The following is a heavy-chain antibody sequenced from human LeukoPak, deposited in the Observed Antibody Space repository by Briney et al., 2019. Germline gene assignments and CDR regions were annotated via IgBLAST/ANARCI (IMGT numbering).Heavy chain of an antibody. J-gene: IGHJ4*02. D-gene: IGHD5-12*01. CDR3: AKEKGGYAVDY. V-gene: IGHV3-48*03. CDR1: GFTFSSYE. Sequence: GGSLRLSCAASGFTFSSYEMNWVRQAPGKGLEWVSYISSSGSTIYYADSVKGRFTISRDNSKNTLYLQMNSLRAEDTAVYYCAKEKGGYAVDYWGQGTLVTVSS. CDR2: ISSSGSTI.